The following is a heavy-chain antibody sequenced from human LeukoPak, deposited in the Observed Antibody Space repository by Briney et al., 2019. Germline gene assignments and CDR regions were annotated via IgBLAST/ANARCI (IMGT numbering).Heavy chain of an antibody. J-gene: IGHJ6*03. CDR2: ILTSGST. Sequence: KPSETLSLTCTVSGDSISSYYWSWIRQPAGKGLEWIGHILTSGSTNYNPSLKSRVTMSVDTSKNQFFLKLSSVTAADTAVYYCARGGSWSRSYYYYYMDVWGKGTTVTVSS. D-gene: IGHD6-13*01. CDR1: GDSISSYY. CDR3: ARGGSWSRSYYYYYMDV. V-gene: IGHV4-4*07.